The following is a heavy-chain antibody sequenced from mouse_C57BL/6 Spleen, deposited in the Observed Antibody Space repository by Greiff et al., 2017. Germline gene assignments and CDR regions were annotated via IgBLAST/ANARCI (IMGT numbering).Heavy chain of an antibody. CDR3: ARYSNYVFAY. J-gene: IGHJ3*01. Sequence: EVQVVESGPGLVKPSQSLSLTCSVTGYSITSGYYWNWIRQFPGNKLEWMGYISYDGSNNYNPSLKNRISITRDTSKNQFFLKLNSVTTEDTATYYCARYSNYVFAYWGQGTLVTVSA. CDR1: GYSITSGYY. V-gene: IGHV3-6*01. CDR2: ISYDGSN. D-gene: IGHD2-5*01.